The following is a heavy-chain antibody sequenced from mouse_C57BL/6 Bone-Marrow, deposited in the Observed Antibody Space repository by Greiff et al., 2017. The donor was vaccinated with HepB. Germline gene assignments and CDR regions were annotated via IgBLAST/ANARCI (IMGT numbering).Heavy chain of an antibody. Sequence: VKLQQPGAELVRPGTSVKLSCKASGYTFTSYWMHWVKQRPGQGLEWIGVIDPSDSYPNYNQKFKGKATLTVDTSSSTAYMQLSSLTSEDSAVYYCARTVTTVVATRAWFAYWGQGTLVTVSA. CDR3: ARTVTTVVATRAWFAY. D-gene: IGHD1-1*01. J-gene: IGHJ3*01. V-gene: IGHV1-59*01. CDR1: GYTFTSYW. CDR2: IDPSDSYP.